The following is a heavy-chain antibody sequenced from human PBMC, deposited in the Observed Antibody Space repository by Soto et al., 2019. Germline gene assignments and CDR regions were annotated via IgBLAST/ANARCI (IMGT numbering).Heavy chain of an antibody. CDR2: INANNGNT. Sequence: ASVKVSCKASGYTFTSYGISWVRQAPGQGLEWMGWINANNGNTSYAQKFRGRVTMTTNTSISTAYMELSSLRSEDTAVYYCARGRRGPYSSGWYYYFDYWGQGTLVTLSS. V-gene: IGHV1-18*04. D-gene: IGHD6-19*01. CDR1: GYTFTSYG. CDR3: ARGRRGPYSSGWYYYFDY. J-gene: IGHJ4*02.